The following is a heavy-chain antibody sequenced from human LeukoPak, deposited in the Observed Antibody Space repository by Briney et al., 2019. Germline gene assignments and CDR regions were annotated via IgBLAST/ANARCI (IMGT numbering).Heavy chain of an antibody. J-gene: IGHJ4*02. D-gene: IGHD6-19*01. CDR1: SASISSYY. Sequence: SETLSLTCTVSSASISSYYWSWIRQSPGKGLEWIGYIQNTGGTNYNPSLKSRVSISKDTSKNQFSLQVRSVTAADTAVYHCVKHGSGWSFDYWGQGTLVTVSS. V-gene: IGHV4-59*01. CDR3: VKHGSGWSFDY. CDR2: IQNTGGT.